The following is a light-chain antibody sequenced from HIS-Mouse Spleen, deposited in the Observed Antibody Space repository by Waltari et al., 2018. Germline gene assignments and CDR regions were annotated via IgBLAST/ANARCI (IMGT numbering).Light chain of an antibody. J-gene: IGLJ1*01. Sequence: QSALTQPPSASGSPGQSVTISCTGTSSDVGGYNHVPSYQQHPGKAPKLMIYEVSKRPSGVPDRFSGSKSGNTASLTVSGLQAEDEADYYCSSYAGSNNSLYVFGTGTKVTVL. CDR1: SSDVGGYNH. CDR2: EVS. V-gene: IGLV2-8*01. CDR3: SSYAGSNNSLYV.